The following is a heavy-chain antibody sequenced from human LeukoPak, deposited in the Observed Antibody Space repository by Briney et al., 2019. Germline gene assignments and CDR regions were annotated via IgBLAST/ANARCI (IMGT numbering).Heavy chain of an antibody. CDR2: ISDSGGTT. V-gene: IGHV3-23*01. D-gene: IGHD6-19*01. CDR3: AKDARRSSGWYFFDH. Sequence: PGGSLRLSCVASGFTFSNLAMGWVRPAPGKGLEWVSVISDSGGTTYYADSVKGRFTISRDNSRNTLYLQMNSLRVEDTAVYYCAKDARRSSGWYFFDHWGQGTLVTVSS. CDR1: GFTFSNLA. J-gene: IGHJ4*02.